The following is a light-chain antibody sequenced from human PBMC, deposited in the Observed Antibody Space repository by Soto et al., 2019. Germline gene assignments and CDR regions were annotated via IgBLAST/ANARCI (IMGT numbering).Light chain of an antibody. J-gene: IGKJ1*01. Sequence: DIVMTQSPDSLAVSLGERATINCKSSQSVLYSSNNKNYLAWYQQKSGQPPKLLIYWASTRESGVPDRFSGSGSGTDFNLTISSLQAEDVAVYYCQQCYSNPWTFGQGTKVEIK. CDR2: WAS. V-gene: IGKV4-1*01. CDR3: QQCYSNPWT. CDR1: QSVLYSSNNKNY.